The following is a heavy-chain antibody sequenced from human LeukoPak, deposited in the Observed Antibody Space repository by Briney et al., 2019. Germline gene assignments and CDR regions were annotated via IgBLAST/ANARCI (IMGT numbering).Heavy chain of an antibody. Sequence: SVKVSCKASGVTSSSYAISWVRQAPGQGLEWMGGIIPIFGTTDYAQKFQGRVTITADASTRTAYMDLSSLTSQDTAVYFCAKQDVRRILSAAGQRAFTVWGQGTTVTVS. V-gene: IGHV1-69*13. CDR2: IIPIFGTT. CDR1: GVTSSSYA. J-gene: IGHJ3*01. CDR3: AKQDVRRILSAAGQRAFTV. D-gene: IGHD6-13*01.